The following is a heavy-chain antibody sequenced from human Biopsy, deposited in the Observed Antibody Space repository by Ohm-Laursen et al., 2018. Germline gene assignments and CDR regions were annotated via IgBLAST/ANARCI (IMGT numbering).Heavy chain of an antibody. J-gene: IGHJ6*02. CDR1: GFTFSSYW. Sequence: SLRLSCTASGFTFSSYWMNWVRQVPGKGLVWVATINKDGSTLQYVDSVRCRFTISRDNAKNTLHLQMNSLRADDTAIYYCAKDLHNYGMDVWGQGTTVTVSS. V-gene: IGHV3-74*03. CDR2: INKDGSTL. CDR3: AKDLHNYGMDV.